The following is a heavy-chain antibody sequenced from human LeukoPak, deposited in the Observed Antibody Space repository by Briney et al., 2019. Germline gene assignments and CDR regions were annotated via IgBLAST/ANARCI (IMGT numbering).Heavy chain of an antibody. CDR2: IYYSGST. V-gene: IGHV4-59*12. D-gene: IGHD6-19*01. Sequence: SETLSLTCTVSGGSISSYYWSWIRQPPGKGLEWIGYIYYSGSTNYNPSLKSRVTISVDTSKNQFSLQLNSVTPEDTAVYYCARGWYYYMDVWGKGTTVTVSS. CDR1: GGSISSYY. CDR3: ARGWYYYMDV. J-gene: IGHJ6*03.